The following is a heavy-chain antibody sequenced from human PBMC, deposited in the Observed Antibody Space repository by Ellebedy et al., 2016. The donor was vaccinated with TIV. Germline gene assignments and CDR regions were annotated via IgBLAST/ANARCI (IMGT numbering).Heavy chain of an antibody. CDR2: INAANGNT. J-gene: IGHJ4*02. Sequence: AASVKVSCKASGYTFTTHAIHWVRQAPGQGLEWMGWINAANGNTKYSQKFQGRVTITRDTSASTAYMELSGLRSEDTTVYYCARAYPPDSSSWYGAAGYWGQGTLVTVSS. CDR3: ARAYPPDSSSWYGAAGY. D-gene: IGHD6-13*01. V-gene: IGHV1-3*01. CDR1: GYTFTTHA.